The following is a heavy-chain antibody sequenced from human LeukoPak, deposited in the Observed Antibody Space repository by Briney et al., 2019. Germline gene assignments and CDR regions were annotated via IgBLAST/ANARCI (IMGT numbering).Heavy chain of an antibody. V-gene: IGHV4-4*02. CDR1: GGSISSGNW. CDR3: ARLKAGVYYGLDV. CDR2: IYHSGST. Sequence: SSEALSLTCAVSGGSISSGNWWTWVRQPPGEGLEWIGEIYHSGSTNYNPPLKSRVTISVDKSKDQFSLKLSSVTAADTAVYYCARLKAGVYYGLDVWGQGTTVTVSS. J-gene: IGHJ6*02. D-gene: IGHD3-10*01.